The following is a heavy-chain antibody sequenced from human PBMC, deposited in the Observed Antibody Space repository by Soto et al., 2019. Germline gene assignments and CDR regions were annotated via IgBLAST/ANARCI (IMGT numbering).Heavy chain of an antibody. CDR3: AASIFYYGMDV. J-gene: IGHJ6*02. CDR1: GYTFTNYW. Sequence: GESLKISCKGSGYTFTNYWIGWVRQMPGKGLEWMGIIYPGDSDTKYNPSSQGQVTISADKSITTTYLQWSSLKASDTAIYYCAASIFYYGMDVWGQGTTVTVSS. CDR2: IYPGDSDT. V-gene: IGHV5-51*01.